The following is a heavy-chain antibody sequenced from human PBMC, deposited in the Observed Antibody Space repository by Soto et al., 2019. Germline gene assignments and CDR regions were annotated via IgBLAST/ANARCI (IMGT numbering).Heavy chain of an antibody. CDR1: GFTFSNAW. Sequence: PGGSLRLSCAASGFTFSNAWMNWVRQAPGKGLEWVGRIKSKTDGGTTDYAAPVKGRFTISRDDSKNTLYLQMNSLKTEDTAVYYCTTEDTAMVTWYYFDYWGQGTLVTVSS. J-gene: IGHJ4*02. CDR3: TTEDTAMVTWYYFDY. D-gene: IGHD5-18*01. CDR2: IKSKTDGGTT. V-gene: IGHV3-15*07.